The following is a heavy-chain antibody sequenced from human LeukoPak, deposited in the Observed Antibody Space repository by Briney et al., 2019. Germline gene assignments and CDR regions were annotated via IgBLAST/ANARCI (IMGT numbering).Heavy chain of an antibody. V-gene: IGHV4-59*01. D-gene: IGHD4-23*01. CDR3: ARVMNGGNLDY. CDR1: GDSISGYY. J-gene: IGHJ4*02. CDR2: VYYSGST. Sequence: PSETLSLTCTVSGDSISGYYWSWIRQPPGKRLEWLGYVYYSGSTNYNPSLSSRVSFSIDTSKNQVSLNLNSVTAADTAVYYCARVMNGGNLDYWGQGTLVTVSA.